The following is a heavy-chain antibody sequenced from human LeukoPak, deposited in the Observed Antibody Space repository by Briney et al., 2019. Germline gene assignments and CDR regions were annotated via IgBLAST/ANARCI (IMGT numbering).Heavy chain of an antibody. CDR3: AIGGDSSTSCYRCLNY. D-gene: IGHD2-2*01. Sequence: PGESLKISCEGSGYSFTNYWIGWVRQMPGKGLEWMGIIYPDDSDTRYSPSFQGQVTISADKSIGTAYLQWSSLKASDTAMYYCAIGGDSSTSCYRCLNYWGQGTLVTVSS. CDR2: IYPDDSDT. CDR1: GYSFTNYW. V-gene: IGHV5-51*01. J-gene: IGHJ4*02.